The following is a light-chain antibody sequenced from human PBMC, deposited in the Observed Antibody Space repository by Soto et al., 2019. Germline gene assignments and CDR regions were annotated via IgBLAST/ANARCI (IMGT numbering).Light chain of an antibody. CDR1: QSISSW. CDR2: KAS. CDR3: QQYNSYPYT. J-gene: IGKJ2*01. V-gene: IGKV1-5*03. Sequence: DMQMTQSPSTLSASVGDRVTSTCRASQSISSWLAWYQQKPGKAPKLLMYKASSLESGVPSRFSGSGSGTEFTLTISSLQPDDFATYYCQQYNSYPYTFGQGTKLEIK.